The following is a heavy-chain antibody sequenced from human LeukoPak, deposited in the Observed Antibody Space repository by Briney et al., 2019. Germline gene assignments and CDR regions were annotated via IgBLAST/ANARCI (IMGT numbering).Heavy chain of an antibody. V-gene: IGHV3-23*01. Sequence: GGSLRLTCAASGFTFSSYAMSWVRQAPGKGLEWVSAISGSGGSTYYADSVKGRFTISRDNSKNTLYLQMNSLGAEDTAVYYCARDTYYYDSSGYYYCRGDYWGQGTLVTVSS. CDR1: GFTFSSYA. CDR2: ISGSGGST. J-gene: IGHJ4*02. CDR3: ARDTYYYDSSGYYYCRGDY. D-gene: IGHD3-22*01.